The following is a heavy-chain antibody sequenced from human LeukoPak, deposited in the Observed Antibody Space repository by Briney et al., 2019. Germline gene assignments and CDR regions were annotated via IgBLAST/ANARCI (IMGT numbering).Heavy chain of an antibody. J-gene: IGHJ4*02. Sequence: GGSLRLSCAVSGITLSNYDMTWVRQAPGKGLEWVAGIRERGGSTNYADSVKGRFIISRDNPKNTLYLQMSSLRAEDSAVYYCARDSLVGSTTPVFDYWGQGTLVTVSS. D-gene: IGHD1-26*01. CDR1: GITLSNYD. CDR2: IRERGGST. CDR3: ARDSLVGSTTPVFDY. V-gene: IGHV3-23*01.